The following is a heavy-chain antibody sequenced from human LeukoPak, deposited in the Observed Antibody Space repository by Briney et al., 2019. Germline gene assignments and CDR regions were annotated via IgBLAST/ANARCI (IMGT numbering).Heavy chain of an antibody. Sequence: GGSLRLSCAASGFTFSDYYMSWVRQAPGKGLEWVSVIYSGGSTYYADSVKGRFTISRDNSKNTLYLQMNSLRAEDTAVYYCAREEWELLPPYYYYGMDVWGQGTTVTVSS. D-gene: IGHD1-26*01. CDR1: GFTFSDYY. CDR3: AREEWELLPPYYYYGMDV. J-gene: IGHJ6*02. V-gene: IGHV3-66*01. CDR2: IYSGGST.